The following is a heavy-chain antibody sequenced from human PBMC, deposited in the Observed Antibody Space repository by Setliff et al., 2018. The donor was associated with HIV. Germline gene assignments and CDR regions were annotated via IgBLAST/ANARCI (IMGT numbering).Heavy chain of an antibody. CDR1: GYTFTVNH. CDR3: ARARHVERFGEGDAFDI. J-gene: IGHJ3*02. D-gene: IGHD3-3*01. CDR2: ISPDSGDT. Sequence: ASVKVSCKTSGYTFTVNHLHWVRQAPGQGVEWVGKISPDSGDTFYAQKFQGRVTLTRDTSITTAYMELSTLRDDDTAVYYCARARHVERFGEGDAFDIWGQGTMVTVSS. V-gene: IGHV1-2*02.